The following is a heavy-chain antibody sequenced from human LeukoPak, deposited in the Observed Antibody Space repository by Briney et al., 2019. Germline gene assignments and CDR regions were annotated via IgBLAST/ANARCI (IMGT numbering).Heavy chain of an antibody. V-gene: IGHV3-66*01. CDR3: ARGPGLATAY. CDR1: GFTVSSND. Sequence: PGGSLRLSCAASGFTVSSNDMSWVRQAPGKGLEWVSVIYSGGSPYYADSVKRRFTISRDNPKNTLYLQMNSLRAEDTAVYYCARGPGLATAYWGQGTLVTVSS. CDR2: IYSGGSP. J-gene: IGHJ4*02. D-gene: IGHD3/OR15-3a*01.